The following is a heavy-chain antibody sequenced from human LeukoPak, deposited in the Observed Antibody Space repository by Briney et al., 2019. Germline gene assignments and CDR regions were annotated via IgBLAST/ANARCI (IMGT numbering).Heavy chain of an antibody. CDR2: FDPEDGET. CDR1: GYTLTELS. V-gene: IGHV1-24*01. J-gene: IGHJ4*02. Sequence: ASVKVSCKVSGYTLTELSMHWVRQARGKGLEWMGGFDPEDGETIYAQKFQGRVTMTEDTSTDTAYMELSSLRSEDTAVYYCATSYQLLEYFDYWGQGTLVTVSS. D-gene: IGHD2-2*01. CDR3: ATSYQLLEYFDY.